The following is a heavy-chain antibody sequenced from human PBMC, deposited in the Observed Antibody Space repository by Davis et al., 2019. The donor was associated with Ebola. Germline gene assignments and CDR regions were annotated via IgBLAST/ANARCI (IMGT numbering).Heavy chain of an antibody. V-gene: IGHV3-30*09. CDR1: GFTFDDYA. J-gene: IGHJ4*02. CDR2: ISYDGSNK. D-gene: IGHD5/OR15-5a*01. Sequence: GGSLRLSCAASGFTFDDYAMHWVRQAPGKGLEWVAVISYDGSNKYYADSVKGRFAISRDNSKNTLYLQMNSLRAEDTAVYYCAKDLGQYSVIDYWGQGTLVTVSS. CDR3: AKDLGQYSVIDY.